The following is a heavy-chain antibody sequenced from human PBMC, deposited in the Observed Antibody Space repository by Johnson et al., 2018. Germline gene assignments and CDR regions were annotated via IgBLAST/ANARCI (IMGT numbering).Heavy chain of an antibody. Sequence: EVQLVESGGGLVQPGGSLRLSCAASGFTFSSYAMSWVRQAPGKGLEWVSAISGSGGSTYYADSVKGRFTISRDNSKNTLYLQMNSLKTEDTAVYYCTAVRIAVTEGRYYYYMDVWGKGTTVTVSS. CDR1: GFTFSSYA. V-gene: IGHV3-23*04. J-gene: IGHJ6*03. D-gene: IGHD6-19*01. CDR3: TAVRIAVTEGRYYYYMDV. CDR2: ISGSGGST.